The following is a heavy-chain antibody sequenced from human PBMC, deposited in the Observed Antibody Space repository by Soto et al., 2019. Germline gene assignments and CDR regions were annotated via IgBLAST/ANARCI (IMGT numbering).Heavy chain of an antibody. CDR1: GFTFSDYY. CDR2: ISSSGSTI. D-gene: IGHD3-10*01. Sequence: GGSLRLSCAASGFTFSDYYMSWIRQAPGKGLEWVSYISSSGSTIYYADSVKGRFTISRDNAKNSLYLQMNSLRAEDTAVYYCASQARVTGIYYGMDVWGQGTTVTVSS. J-gene: IGHJ6*02. CDR3: ASQARVTGIYYGMDV. V-gene: IGHV3-11*01.